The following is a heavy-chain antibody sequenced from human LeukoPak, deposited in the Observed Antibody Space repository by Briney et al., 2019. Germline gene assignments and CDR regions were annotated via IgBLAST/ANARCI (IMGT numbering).Heavy chain of an antibody. J-gene: IGHJ4*02. CDR1: GGTFSSYA. V-gene: IGHV1-69*05. Sequence: ASVKVSCKASGGTFSSYAISWVRQAPGQGLEWMGGIIPIFGTANYAQKFQGRVTITRDTSATTAYMELSSLRSEDTAVYYCARNWNKKYYFDFWGQGTLVTVSS. CDR3: ARNWNKKYYFDF. D-gene: IGHD1/OR15-1a*01. CDR2: IIPIFGTA.